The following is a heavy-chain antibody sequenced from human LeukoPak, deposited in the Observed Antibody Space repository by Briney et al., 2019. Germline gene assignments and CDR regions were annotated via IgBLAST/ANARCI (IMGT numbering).Heavy chain of an antibody. Sequence: ASVKVSCKASEYTFTGYYMHWVRQAPGQGLEWMGWINPNSGVTNYAQKFQGRVTMTRDTSISTAYMELSRLRSDDTAVYYCARVMIVEYNWFDPWGQGTLVTVSS. V-gene: IGHV1-2*02. CDR1: EYTFTGYY. J-gene: IGHJ5*02. D-gene: IGHD3-16*01. CDR3: ARVMIVEYNWFDP. CDR2: INPNSGVT.